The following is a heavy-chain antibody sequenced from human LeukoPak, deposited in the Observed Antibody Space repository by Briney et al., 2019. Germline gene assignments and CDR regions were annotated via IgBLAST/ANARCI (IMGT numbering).Heavy chain of an antibody. CDR2: IYYSGST. CDR1: GGSISSSSYY. CDR3: ARQFNYYGSGSFYTNNWFDP. Sequence: PSETLSLTCTVSGGSISSSSYYWAWIRQPPGKGLEWIVSIYYSGSTYYNPSLKSRVTISVDTSKNQFSLKLSSVTAADTAVYYCARQFNYYGSGSFYTNNWFDPWGQGTLVTVSS. V-gene: IGHV4-39*01. D-gene: IGHD3-10*01. J-gene: IGHJ5*02.